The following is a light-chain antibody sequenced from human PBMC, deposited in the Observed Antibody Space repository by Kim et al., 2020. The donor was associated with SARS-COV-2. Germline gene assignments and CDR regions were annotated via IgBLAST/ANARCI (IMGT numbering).Light chain of an antibody. J-gene: IGLJ1*01. CDR3: QVWDSSTGD. CDR1: NIGSKN. CDR2: RDS. V-gene: IGLV3-9*01. Sequence: SYELTQPLSVSVALGQTARITCGGNNIGSKNVHWYQQKPGQAPVLVIYRDSNRPSGIPERFSGSNSGNTATLTISRAQAGDEADYYCQVWDSSTGDFGTGTKVTVL.